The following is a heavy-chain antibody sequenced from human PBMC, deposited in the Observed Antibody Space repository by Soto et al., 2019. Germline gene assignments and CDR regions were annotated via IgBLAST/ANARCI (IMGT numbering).Heavy chain of an antibody. D-gene: IGHD2-15*01. CDR2: IIPIFGTA. CDR1: GGTFSSYA. Sequence: SVKVSCKASGGTFSSYAISWVRQAPGQGLEWMGGIIPIFGTANYAQKFQGRVTITADESTSTAYMELSSLRSEDTAVYYCAREVYCSGGSCYSPATYYYYGMDVWGQGTTVTVSS. J-gene: IGHJ6*02. CDR3: AREVYCSGGSCYSPATYYYYGMDV. V-gene: IGHV1-69*13.